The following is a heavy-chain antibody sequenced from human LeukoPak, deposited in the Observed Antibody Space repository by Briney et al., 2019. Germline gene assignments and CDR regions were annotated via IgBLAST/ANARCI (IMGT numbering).Heavy chain of an antibody. Sequence: ASVKVSCKASGYTFTGYYRHWVRQAPGQGLEWMGWINPNSGGTNYARKVQGRVSMTRDTSISTAYMELSRLRSEDTAVYYCARGYVRGVINYYYYYMHVWAKGTTVTISS. CDR1: GYTFTGYY. D-gene: IGHD3-10*01. CDR2: INPNSGGT. CDR3: ARGYVRGVINYYYYYMHV. J-gene: IGHJ6*03. V-gene: IGHV1-2*02.